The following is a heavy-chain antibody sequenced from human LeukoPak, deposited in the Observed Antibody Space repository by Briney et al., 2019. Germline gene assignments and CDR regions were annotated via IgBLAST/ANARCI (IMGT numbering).Heavy chain of an antibody. V-gene: IGHV3-30*02. CDR3: AKVGYSVVVPAAIKEGFGY. D-gene: IGHD2-2*01. Sequence: GGSLRLSCAASGFTFSSYGMHWVRQAPGKGLEWVAFIRYDGSNKYYADSVKGRFTISRDNSKNTLYLQMNSLRAEDTAVYYCAKVGYSVVVPAAIKEGFGYWGQGTLVTVSS. CDR2: IRYDGSNK. CDR1: GFTFSSYG. J-gene: IGHJ4*02.